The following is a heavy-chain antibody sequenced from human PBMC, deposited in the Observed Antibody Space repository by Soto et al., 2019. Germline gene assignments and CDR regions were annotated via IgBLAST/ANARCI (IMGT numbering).Heavy chain of an antibody. J-gene: IGHJ5*02. CDR1: GGTFSSYA. D-gene: IGHD5-12*01. V-gene: IGHV1-69*01. Sequence: QVQLVQSGAEVKKPGSSVKVSCKASGGTFSSYAISWVRQAPGQGLEWMGGIIPIFGTANYAQKFQGIVTITADESTSKAYMELSSLRSEDTAVYYCARGIRNDVVTIMAGNEWFDPWGQGTLVTVSS. CDR3: ARGIRNDVVTIMAGNEWFDP. CDR2: IIPIFGTA.